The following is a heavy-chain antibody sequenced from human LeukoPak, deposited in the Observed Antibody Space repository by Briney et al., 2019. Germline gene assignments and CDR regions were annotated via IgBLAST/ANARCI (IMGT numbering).Heavy chain of an antibody. CDR3: ARLYDRTTVVTPCFDY. CDR2: IYPGDSDT. J-gene: IGHJ4*02. V-gene: IGHV5-51*01. Sequence: GESLKISCKGSGYSFTSYWIGWVRQMPGKGLEWMGIIYPGDSDTRYSPSFQGQVTISADKSISTAYLQWSSLKASDTAMYYCARLYDRTTVVTPCFDYWGQGTLVTVSS. CDR1: GYSFTSYW. D-gene: IGHD4-23*01.